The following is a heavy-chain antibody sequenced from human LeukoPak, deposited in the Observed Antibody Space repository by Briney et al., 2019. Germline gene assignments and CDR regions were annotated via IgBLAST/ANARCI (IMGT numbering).Heavy chain of an antibody. CDR2: IYVGDSDT. Sequence: GESLKISCKGSGHTFTISWIGWVRQKPGEGLEWMGIIYVGDSDTRYNPSFQGQDTISADRSTSTAYLQWSSLKSSDTAIYYCARCGHYDAYRVWGQGTLVSVSS. V-gene: IGHV5-51*01. CDR3: ARCGHYDAYRV. CDR1: GHTFTISW. D-gene: IGHD2-21*02. J-gene: IGHJ3*01.